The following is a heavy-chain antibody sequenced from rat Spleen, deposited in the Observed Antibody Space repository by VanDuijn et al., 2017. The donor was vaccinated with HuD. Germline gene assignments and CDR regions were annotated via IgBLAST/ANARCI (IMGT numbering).Heavy chain of an antibody. CDR1: AYSIISSYR. V-gene: IGHV3-3*01. Sequence: VQLLESGPGLVKPSQSLSLTCSVTAYSIISSYRWNWIRKFPGNKLEWMGHLNSAGTTNYNPSLKSRISITRDTSKNQFVLQVNSASTEDTATYYCARARYNNYVMDAWGQGASVTVSA. CDR2: LNSAGTT. J-gene: IGHJ4*01. D-gene: IGHD1-10*01. CDR3: ARARYNNYVMDA.